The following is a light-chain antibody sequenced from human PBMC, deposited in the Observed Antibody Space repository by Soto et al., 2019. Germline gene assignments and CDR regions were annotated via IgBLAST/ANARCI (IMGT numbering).Light chain of an antibody. Sequence: DIQMTQSPSTLSASVGDRVTISCRASESITSWLAWYQQKPGTAPKLLIYKASRLESGVPSRFSGSGSETEFTLTISGMQTDDFATYYCQQYNSYSTFGQGTKVEIK. V-gene: IGKV1-5*03. CDR2: KAS. J-gene: IGKJ1*01. CDR1: ESITSW. CDR3: QQYNSYST.